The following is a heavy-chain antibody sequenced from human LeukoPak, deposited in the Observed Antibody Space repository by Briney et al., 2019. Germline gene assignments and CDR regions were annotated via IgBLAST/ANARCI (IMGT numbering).Heavy chain of an antibody. CDR2: ISNGGST. Sequence: PLETLSLTCTVSGGSISNYYGSWIRQPPGKGLEWIGYISNGGSTNYNPSLKSRVTVSVDTSKNQFSLNLTSVTAADTAVYYCARDQLGLYFNYWGQGILVTVSS. CDR1: GGSISNYY. CDR3: ARDQLGLYFNY. D-gene: IGHD3-10*01. J-gene: IGHJ4*02. V-gene: IGHV4-59*01.